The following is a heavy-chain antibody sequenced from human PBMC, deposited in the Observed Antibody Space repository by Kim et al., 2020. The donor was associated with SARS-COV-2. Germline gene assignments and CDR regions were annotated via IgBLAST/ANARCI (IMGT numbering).Heavy chain of an antibody. Sequence: GGSLRLSCIASGFTFRNTWMTWVRQAPGKGLEWVGRIKRKVDGETTDYSAPVKGRFTISRDDSKNTLYVQMNSLLTEDTAVYFCATDPYCIIFGCSGPTYYSGLGVWGQGTTVTVSS. J-gene: IGHJ6*02. CDR1: GFTFRNTW. V-gene: IGHV3-15*01. CDR3: ATDPYCIIFGCSGPTYYSGLGV. CDR2: IKRKVDGETT. D-gene: IGHD2-15*01.